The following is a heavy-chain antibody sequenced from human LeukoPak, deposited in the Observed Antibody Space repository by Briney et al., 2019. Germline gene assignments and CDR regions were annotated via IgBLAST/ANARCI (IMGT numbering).Heavy chain of an antibody. J-gene: IGHJ4*02. V-gene: IGHV1-2*02. D-gene: IGHD3-16*02. CDR3: ARGPYVWGSYRYLSY. CDR1: GYTFTGYY. Sequence: ASVQVSCKASGYTFTGYYMHWVRQAPGKGLDGRGWINPNSGGTNYAQKFQGRVTITRNTSISTAYMELSSLRSEDTAVYYWARGPYVWGSYRYLSYWGQGTLVTVSS. CDR2: INPNSGGT.